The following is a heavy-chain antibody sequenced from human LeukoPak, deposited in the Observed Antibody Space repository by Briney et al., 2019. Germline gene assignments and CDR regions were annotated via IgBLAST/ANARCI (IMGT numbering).Heavy chain of an antibody. D-gene: IGHD1-26*01. J-gene: IGHJ4*02. CDR2: ISTVSRYI. CDR3: ARVIEDSGSYFCDY. Sequence: PGGSLRLSCAASGFTFSRYSMNWVRQAPGKGLEWDSSISTVSRYIYYADSVKGRFTISRDNAKSLLYPQMNNLRAEDTAVYYCARVIEDSGSYFCDYWGQGTLVTVSS. V-gene: IGHV3-21*06. CDR1: GFTFSRYS.